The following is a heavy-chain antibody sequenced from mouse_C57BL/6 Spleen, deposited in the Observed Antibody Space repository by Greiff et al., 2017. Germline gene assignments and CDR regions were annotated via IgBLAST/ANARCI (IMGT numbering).Heavy chain of an antibody. CDR1: GYTFTSYW. CDR2: IYPSDSAT. J-gene: IGHJ3*01. CDR3: AREGLYDYDVRFAY. V-gene: IGHV1-52*01. Sequence: QVQLQQPGAELVRPGSSVKLSCKASGYTFTSYWMHWVKQRPIQGLEWIGNIYPSDSATHYNQKFKDKATLTVDKSSSTAYMPLSSLTSEDSAVYYCAREGLYDYDVRFAYWGQGTLVTVSA. D-gene: IGHD2-4*01.